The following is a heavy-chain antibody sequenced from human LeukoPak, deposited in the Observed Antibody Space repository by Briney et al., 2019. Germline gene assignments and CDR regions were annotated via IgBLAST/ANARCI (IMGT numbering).Heavy chain of an antibody. V-gene: IGHV3-23*01. CDR1: GFTFSSYA. CDR2: ISGSGGST. D-gene: IGHD2-8*01. Sequence: PGGSLRLSCAAYGFTFSSYAMSWVRPAPGKGLEWVSAISGSGGSTYYADSVKGRFTISRDNSKNTLYLQMNSLRAEDTAVYYCARDNEGYFDYWGPGTLVTVSS. CDR3: ARDNEGYFDY. J-gene: IGHJ4*02.